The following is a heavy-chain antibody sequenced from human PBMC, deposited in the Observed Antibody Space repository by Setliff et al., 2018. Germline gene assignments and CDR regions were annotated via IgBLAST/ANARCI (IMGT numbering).Heavy chain of an antibody. J-gene: IGHJ4*02. CDR1: ARSTSSSSHY. Sequence: ESMSLARPLSARSTSSSSHYWGWIRQPPGKGLEWIGSVYYSGSTYYNPSPKSRVTISADTSKNTFSLKMSSVTAADTVLYYCARRWMISSCSQGYVDYWGQGTLVTVSS. V-gene: IGHV4-39*01. CDR3: ARRWMISSCSQGYVDY. CDR2: VYYSGST. D-gene: IGHD3-22*01.